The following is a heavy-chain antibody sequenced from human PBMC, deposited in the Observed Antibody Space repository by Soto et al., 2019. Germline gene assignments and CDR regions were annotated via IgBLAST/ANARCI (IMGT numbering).Heavy chain of an antibody. CDR2: INSDGSST. V-gene: IGHV3-74*01. D-gene: IGHD1-1*01. CDR1: GFTFSSYW. Sequence: EVQLVESGGGLVQPGGSLRLSCAASGFTFSSYWMHWVRQAPGKGLVWVSRINSDGSSTNYADSVKGRVTISRDNAKNTLSLQINSLRAEDTAVYYCARRTTGTFDYRGKGTLVTVSS. J-gene: IGHJ4*02. CDR3: ARRTTGTFDY.